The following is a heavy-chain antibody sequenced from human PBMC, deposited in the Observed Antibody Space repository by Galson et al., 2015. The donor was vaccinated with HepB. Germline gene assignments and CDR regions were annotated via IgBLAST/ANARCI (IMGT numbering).Heavy chain of an antibody. CDR3: AKVNSSSWYYYYYGMDV. V-gene: IGHV3-30-3*01. CDR1: GFTFSGCA. CDR2: ITYDGSNK. D-gene: IGHD6-13*01. J-gene: IGHJ6*02. Sequence: SLRLSCAASGFTFSGCAMYWVRQAPGKGLEWVALITYDGSNKYHADSVKGRFTISRDNSKNTLYLQMNSLRAEDTAVYYCAKVNSSSWYYYYYGMDVWGQGTTVTVSS.